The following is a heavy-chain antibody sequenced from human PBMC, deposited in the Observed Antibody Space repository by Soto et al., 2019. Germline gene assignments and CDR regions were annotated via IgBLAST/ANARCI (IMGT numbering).Heavy chain of an antibody. V-gene: IGHV4-30-4*01. Sequence: SETLSLTCTVSGVSISSGNYYWSWIRQPPGKGLEWIGFISYSGSAYYNPSLKSRVTISVDTSKNQFSLNLSFVTAADTAVYYCATMGTPATGLYYFDYWGQGTLVTVSS. J-gene: IGHJ4*02. CDR3: ATMGTPATGLYYFDY. CDR2: ISYSGSA. D-gene: IGHD2-15*01. CDR1: GVSISSGNYY.